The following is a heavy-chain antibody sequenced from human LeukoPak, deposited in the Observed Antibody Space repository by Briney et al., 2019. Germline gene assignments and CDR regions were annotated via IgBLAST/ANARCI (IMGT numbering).Heavy chain of an antibody. CDR2: MNPNSGNT. CDR3: ARGFRLGYYDILTGYYNALVGNY. V-gene: IGHV1-8*01. Sequence: ASVKVSCKASGYTFTGYDINWVRQATGQGLEWMGWMNPNSGNTGYAQKFQGRVTMTRNTSISTAYMELSSLRSEDTAVYYCARGFRLGYYDILTGYYNALVGNYWGQGTLVTVSS. CDR1: GYTFTGYD. J-gene: IGHJ4*02. D-gene: IGHD3-9*01.